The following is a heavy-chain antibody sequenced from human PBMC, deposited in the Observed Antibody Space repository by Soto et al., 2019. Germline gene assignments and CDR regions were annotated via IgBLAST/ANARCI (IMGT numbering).Heavy chain of an antibody. J-gene: IGHJ4*02. V-gene: IGHV3-33*01. Sequence: PGGSLRLSCAASGFTFSSYGMHWVRQAPGKGLEWVAVIWYDGSNKYYADSVKGRFTISRDNSKNTLYLQMNSLRAEDTAVYYCARGSSGYRAITTFSGDYWGQGTLVTVSS. CDR1: GFTFSSYG. CDR2: IWYDGSNK. D-gene: IGHD3-22*01. CDR3: ARGSSGYRAITTFSGDY.